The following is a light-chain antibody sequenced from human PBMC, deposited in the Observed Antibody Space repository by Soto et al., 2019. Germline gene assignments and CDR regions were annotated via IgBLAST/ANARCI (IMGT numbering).Light chain of an antibody. CDR1: SSDVGGYNR. J-gene: IGLJ3*02. CDR2: EVF. CDR3: NSYAGNSWV. V-gene: IGLV2-8*01. Sequence: QSVLTQPPSASGSPGQPVSISCTGTSSDVGGYNRVSWYQHHPGKAPKLIIYEVFKRPSGVPDRFPGSKSGNTASLTVSGLQAEDEADYYCNSYAGNSWVFGGGTKVTVL.